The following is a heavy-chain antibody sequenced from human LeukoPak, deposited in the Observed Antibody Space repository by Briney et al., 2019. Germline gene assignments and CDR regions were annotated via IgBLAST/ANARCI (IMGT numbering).Heavy chain of an antibody. CDR2: INHSGST. CDR1: GGSFSGYY. Sequence: SETLSLTCAVYGGSFSGYYWSWIRQPPGKGLEWIGEINHSGSTNYNPSLKSRVTISVDTSKNQFSLKLSSVTAADTAVYYRARGPPMDDSSGYYFDYWGQGTLVTVSS. CDR3: ARGPPMDDSSGYYFDY. D-gene: IGHD3-22*01. J-gene: IGHJ4*02. V-gene: IGHV4-34*01.